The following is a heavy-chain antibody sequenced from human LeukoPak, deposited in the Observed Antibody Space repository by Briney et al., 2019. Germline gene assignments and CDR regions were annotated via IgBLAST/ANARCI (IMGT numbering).Heavy chain of an antibody. J-gene: IGHJ4*02. D-gene: IGHD6-19*01. CDR1: GGSVSGHY. Sequence: PSETLSLTCAVSGGSVSGHYWDWIRQPPGKGLEWIGYIYASGSTNYHPPLKSRVTISLDTSENHVSLRLTSVTAEDTAVYCAREAPGGSGWTYFDYWGQGSLVTVSS. V-gene: IGHV4-59*02. CDR2: IYASGST. CDR3: AREAPGGSGWTYFDY.